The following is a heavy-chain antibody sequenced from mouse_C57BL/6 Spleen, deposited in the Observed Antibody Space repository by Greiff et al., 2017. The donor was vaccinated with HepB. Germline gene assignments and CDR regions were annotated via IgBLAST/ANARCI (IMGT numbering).Heavy chain of an antibody. D-gene: IGHD1-1*01. CDR2: ISSGSSTI. CDR1: GFTFSDYG. CDR3: ACSSFDY. J-gene: IGHJ2*01. Sequence: EVKLQESGGGLVKPGGSLKLSCAASGFTFSDYGMHWVRQAPEKGLEWVAYISSGSSTIYYADTVKGRFTISRDNAKNTLFLQMTSLRSEDTAMYYCACSSFDYWGQGTTLTVSS. V-gene: IGHV5-17*01.